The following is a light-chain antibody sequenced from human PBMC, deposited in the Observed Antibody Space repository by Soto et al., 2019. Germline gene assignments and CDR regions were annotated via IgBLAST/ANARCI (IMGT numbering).Light chain of an antibody. CDR3: TSYSSTDTFYV. J-gene: IGLJ1*01. V-gene: IGLV2-14*01. CDR1: SSDVGGYYY. Sequence: QSALTQPASVSGSPGQSITISCTGTSSDVGGYYYVSWYQHHPGKAPKLIIYQVTNRPSGISDRFSGSKSGNTASLTISGLRADDEADYYCTSYSSTDTFYVFGTGTKVTVL. CDR2: QVT.